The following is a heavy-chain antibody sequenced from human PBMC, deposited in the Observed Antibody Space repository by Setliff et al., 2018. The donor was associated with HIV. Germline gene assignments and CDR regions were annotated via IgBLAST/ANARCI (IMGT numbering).Heavy chain of an antibody. J-gene: IGHJ4*02. V-gene: IGHV1-46*01. Sequence: ASVKVSCKASGYSFTSYYIHWVRQAPGQGLEWMGIINPRGGKANYAQRFQGRLTVTTDTSTSTVYLELNSLSSEDTAMYYCARDAGYSGSSWNYWGQGTLVTVSS. CDR1: GYSFTSYY. CDR2: INPRGGKA. CDR3: ARDAGYSGSSWNY. D-gene: IGHD5-12*01.